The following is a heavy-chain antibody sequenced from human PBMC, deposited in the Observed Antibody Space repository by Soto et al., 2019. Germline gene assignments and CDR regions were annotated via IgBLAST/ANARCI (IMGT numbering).Heavy chain of an antibody. V-gene: IGHV1-69*01. J-gene: IGHJ4*02. D-gene: IGHD2-15*01. CDR3: AGLLGVVAAKSTVGSGRGGQYFDY. Sequence: QVQLVQSGAEVKKPGSSVKVSCKASGGTFSSYAISWVRQAPGQGLEWMGGIIPIFGTANYAQKVQGRVNITADESTRQAHIERGSLKSEDTAGYYCAGLLGVVAAKSTVGSGRGGQYFDYWGQGTLGNVSS. CDR2: IIPIFGTA. CDR1: GGTFSSYA.